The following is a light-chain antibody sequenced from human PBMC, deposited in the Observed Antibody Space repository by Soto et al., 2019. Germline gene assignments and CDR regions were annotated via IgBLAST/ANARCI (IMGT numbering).Light chain of an antibody. CDR2: GAS. Sequence: EIVMTQSPATLSVSPGERATLSCRASQSVSSNLAWYQQKPGQAPRLLIYGASTRATGIPARFSGSGSGTEVTITISSLQSEDFAVYYCQQYNNWPPFTVGPGTKVDIK. J-gene: IGKJ3*01. CDR3: QQYNNWPPFT. CDR1: QSVSSN. V-gene: IGKV3-15*01.